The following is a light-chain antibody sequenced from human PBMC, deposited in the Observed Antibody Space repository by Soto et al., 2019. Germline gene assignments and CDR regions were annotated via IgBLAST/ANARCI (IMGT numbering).Light chain of an antibody. V-gene: IGKV1-27*01. Sequence: DIQMTQSPSSLSASVGYRFTITCLASQGISNYLAWYQHKPGKVPKLLIYAASTLQSGVPSRFSGTVSGTDFTLTIRSLQTEDVATYYCQKYNSAPTWTFCQGTKVDI. CDR1: QGISNY. J-gene: IGKJ1*01. CDR3: QKYNSAPTWT. CDR2: AAS.